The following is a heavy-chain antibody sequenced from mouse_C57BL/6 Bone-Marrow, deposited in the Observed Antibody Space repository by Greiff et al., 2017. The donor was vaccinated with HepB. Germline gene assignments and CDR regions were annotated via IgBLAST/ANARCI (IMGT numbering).Heavy chain of an antibody. CDR2: IRSKSNNYAT. J-gene: IGHJ1*03. CDR3: VRHGGSWYFDV. D-gene: IGHD6-1*01. CDR1: GFSFNTYA. Sequence: EVQLQESGGGLVQPKGSLKLSCAASGFSFNTYAMNWVRQAPGKGLEWVARIRSKSNNYATYYADSVKDRFTISRDDSESMLYLQMNNLKTEDTAMYYCVRHGGSWYFDVWGTGTTVTVSS. V-gene: IGHV10-1*01.